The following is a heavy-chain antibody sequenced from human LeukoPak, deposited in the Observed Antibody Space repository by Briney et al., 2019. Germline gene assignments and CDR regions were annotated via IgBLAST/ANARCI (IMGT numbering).Heavy chain of an antibody. V-gene: IGHV3-15*01. J-gene: IGHJ4*02. CDR1: GFTFSNAW. CDR2: IKSKTDGGTT. CDR3: TTDHYDYYGNY. D-gene: IGHD3-10*01. Sequence: NAGGSLRLSCAASGFTFSNAWMSWVRQAPGKGLEWVGRIKSKTDGGTTDYAAPVKGRFTISRDDSKNTLYLQMNSLKTEDTAAYYCTTDHYDYYGNYWGQGTLVTVSS.